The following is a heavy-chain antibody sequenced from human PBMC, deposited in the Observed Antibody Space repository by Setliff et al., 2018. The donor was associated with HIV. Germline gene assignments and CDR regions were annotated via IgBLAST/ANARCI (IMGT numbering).Heavy chain of an antibody. CDR1: GFRVTDNY. Sequence: GGSLSLSCEASGFRVTDNYMTWVRQAPGKGLEWVTLIYNAGKTYYADFVKGRFTIARDDTKNTVSLQMTNLEPGDTAMYYCAKGGYGGAYYLAGYWGQGTKVTVSS. V-gene: IGHV3-53*01. CDR2: IYNAGKT. J-gene: IGHJ4*02. CDR3: AKGGYGGAYYLAGY. D-gene: IGHD5-18*01.